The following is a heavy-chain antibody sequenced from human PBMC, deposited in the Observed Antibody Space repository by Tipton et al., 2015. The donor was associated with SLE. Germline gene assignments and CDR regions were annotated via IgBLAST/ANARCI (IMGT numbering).Heavy chain of an antibody. Sequence: QVQLVQSGAEVKKPGSSVKVSCKASGGTFSSYAITWVRQAPGQGLEWMGWISAYNGKTYYAQKLLGRVTMTKDTSTTTVYMQMTIRTSDATAVYYCARDSSGWSDYWGQGTLVIVSS. CDR2: ISAYNGKT. CDR3: ARDSSGWSDY. V-gene: IGHV1-18*01. CDR1: GGTFSSYA. J-gene: IGHJ4*02. D-gene: IGHD6-13*01.